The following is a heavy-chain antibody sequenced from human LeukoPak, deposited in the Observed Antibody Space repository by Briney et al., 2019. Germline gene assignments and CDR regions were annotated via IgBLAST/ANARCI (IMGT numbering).Heavy chain of an antibody. CDR3: AKDDNYIRFLS. CDR2: ITGSGGNR. Sequence: GGSLRLSCAASGFTFSSYAMSWARQAPGKGLEWVSGITGSGGNRYYADSVKGRFTISRDNSKNTLYLQMNSLRAEDTAVYYCAKDDNYIRFLSWGQGTLVTVSS. D-gene: IGHD3-16*01. V-gene: IGHV3-23*01. CDR1: GFTFSSYA. J-gene: IGHJ5*02.